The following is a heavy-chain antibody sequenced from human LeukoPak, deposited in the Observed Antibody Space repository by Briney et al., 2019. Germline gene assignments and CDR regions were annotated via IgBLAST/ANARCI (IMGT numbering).Heavy chain of an antibody. Sequence: GGSLRLPCAASGFTFSSYGMHWVRQAPGKGLEWVAVIWYDGSNKYYADSVKGRFTISRDNSKNTLYLQMNSLRAEDTAVYYCARDTYYHYYDSSGYYIDYWGQGTLVTVSS. V-gene: IGHV3-33*01. J-gene: IGHJ4*02. CDR1: GFTFSSYG. CDR3: ARDTYYHYYDSSGYYIDY. CDR2: IWYDGSNK. D-gene: IGHD3-22*01.